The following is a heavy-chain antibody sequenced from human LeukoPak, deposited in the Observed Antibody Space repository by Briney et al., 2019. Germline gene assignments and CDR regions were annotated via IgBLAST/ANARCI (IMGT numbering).Heavy chain of an antibody. D-gene: IGHD3-10*01. CDR2: INHYGST. V-gene: IGHV4-34*01. J-gene: IGHJ6*03. CDR1: GESLSNYY. CDR3: ARDRGFMVRGSRRGYDDYYYYMDV. Sequence: PSETLSLTCAVYGESLSNYYWSWIRQPPGKGLEWIGEINHYGSTNYNPSLKSRITISVDTSKNQFSLKLSSVTAADTAVYYCARDRGFMVRGSRRGYDDYYYYMDVWGKGTTVTISS.